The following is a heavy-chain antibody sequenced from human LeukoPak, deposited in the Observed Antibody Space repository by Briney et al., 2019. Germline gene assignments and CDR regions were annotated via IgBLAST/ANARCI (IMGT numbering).Heavy chain of an antibody. V-gene: IGHV4-30-4*01. Sequence: SQTLSLTCTVSGGSISSGDYYWSWIRQPPGKGLEWIGYIYYSGSTYYNPSLKSRVTISVDTSKNQFSLKLSFVTAADTAVYYCARDLGGEQQLVPENAFDIWGQGTMVTVSS. CDR1: GGSISSGDYY. CDR2: IYYSGST. CDR3: ARDLGGEQQLVPENAFDI. D-gene: IGHD6-13*01. J-gene: IGHJ3*02.